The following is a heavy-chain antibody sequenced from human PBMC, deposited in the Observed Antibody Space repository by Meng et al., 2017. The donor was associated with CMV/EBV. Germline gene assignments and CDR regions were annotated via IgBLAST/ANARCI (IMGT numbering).Heavy chain of an antibody. Sequence: GALKISCAASGFTFSSYWMHWVRQAPGKGLVWVSRINSDGSSTSYADSVKGRFTISRDNAKNTLYLQMNSLRAEDTAVYYCARGSTGELLGYGMDVWGQGTTVTVS. CDR1: GFTFSSYW. V-gene: IGHV3-74*01. J-gene: IGHJ6*02. CDR3: ARGSTGELLGYGMDV. CDR2: INSDGSST. D-gene: IGHD7-27*01.